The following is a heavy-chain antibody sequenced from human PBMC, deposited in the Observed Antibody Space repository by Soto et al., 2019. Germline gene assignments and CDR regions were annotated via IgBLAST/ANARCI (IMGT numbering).Heavy chain of an antibody. CDR1: GFTFSSYD. Sequence: QVQLVESGGGVVQPGRSLRLSCAASGFTFSSYDMHWVRQAPGKGLEWVAVIWYDGSNKYYADSVKGRFTISRDNSKNTLYLQMTSLRDEDTAVYYCASLRSQYYGMDVWGQGTTVTVSS. V-gene: IGHV3-33*01. CDR3: ASLRSQYYGMDV. J-gene: IGHJ6*02. CDR2: IWYDGSNK.